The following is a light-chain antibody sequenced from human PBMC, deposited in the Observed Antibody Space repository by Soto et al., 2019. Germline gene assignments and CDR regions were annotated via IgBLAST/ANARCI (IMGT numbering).Light chain of an antibody. CDR2: DAS. V-gene: IGKV3-11*01. CDR1: QSVSSY. J-gene: IGKJ4*01. Sequence: EIVLTQSPATLSLSPGERATLSCRASQSVSSYLAWYQQKPGQAPRLLIYDASNRATGVPARFSGSGSGTDFTLTVSRLEPEDIAVYYCQQYSNWRVTFGGGTKVDI. CDR3: QQYSNWRVT.